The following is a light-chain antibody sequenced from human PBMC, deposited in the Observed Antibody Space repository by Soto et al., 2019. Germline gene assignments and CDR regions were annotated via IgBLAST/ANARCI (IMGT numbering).Light chain of an antibody. Sequence: SYELTQPLSVSVALGQTARITCGGNNIGTKGVHWYQQKPGQAPVLVIYRDNNRPSGIPERFSGSNSGNTATLTISRAQAGDEADYSCQVWDSSTVVFGGGTKLTVL. J-gene: IGLJ2*01. CDR2: RDN. V-gene: IGLV3-9*01. CDR1: NIGTKG. CDR3: QVWDSSTVV.